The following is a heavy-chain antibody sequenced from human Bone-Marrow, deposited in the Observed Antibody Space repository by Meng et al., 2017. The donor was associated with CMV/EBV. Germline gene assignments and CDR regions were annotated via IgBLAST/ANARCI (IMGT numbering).Heavy chain of an antibody. J-gene: IGHJ6*02. Sequence: GEYLKIYCEASGFTFSSYSMNWVRQAPGKGLEWVSSISSSSYIYYEDSVKGRFTISRDNAKNSLYFQMNILRAEDTAVYYCARDDGRSSHYYYYGMDVWGQGTTVTVSS. D-gene: IGHD1-26*01. CDR2: ISSSSYI. CDR3: ARDDGRSSHYYYYGMDV. CDR1: GFTFSSYS. V-gene: IGHV3-21*01.